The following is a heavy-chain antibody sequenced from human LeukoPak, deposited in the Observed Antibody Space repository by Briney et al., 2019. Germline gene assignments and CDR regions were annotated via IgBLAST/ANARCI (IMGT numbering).Heavy chain of an antibody. CDR3: ARRSNWDHHFDS. J-gene: IGHJ4*02. CDR1: GYTFTNYY. D-gene: IGHD4-11*01. V-gene: IGHV1-46*01. Sequence: ASVKVSCKASGYTFTNYYIHWVRRAPGQGLECMGIINPSGGSTSYAQKFQGRVTMTRDMSTSTVYMELSSLRSEDMGLYYCARRSNWDHHFDSWGQGTLVTVSS. CDR2: INPSGGST.